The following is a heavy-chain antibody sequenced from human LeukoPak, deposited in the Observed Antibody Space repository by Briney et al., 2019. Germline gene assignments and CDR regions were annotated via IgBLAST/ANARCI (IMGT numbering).Heavy chain of an antibody. V-gene: IGHV4-30-4*08. CDR3: ARRLSYSNLLY. CDR1: GGSISSGDYY. Sequence: PSETLSLTCTVSGGSISSGDYYWSWIRQPPGKGLEWIGYIYYSGSTYYNPSLKSRVTISVDTSKNQFSLKLSSVTAADTAVYYCARRLSYSNLLYWGQGTLVTVPS. CDR2: IYYSGST. J-gene: IGHJ4*02. D-gene: IGHD4-11*01.